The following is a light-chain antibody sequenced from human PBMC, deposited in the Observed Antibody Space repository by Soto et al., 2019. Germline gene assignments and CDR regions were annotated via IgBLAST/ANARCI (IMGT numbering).Light chain of an antibody. Sequence: AIPVTQSPSSLSASVGDRVTITCRASQDIRKDLGWYQQKPGRAPELLIYAASTLQSGVPSRFSGSGSATEFTLTISSLQPEDFATYYCLQDYNYPFTFGQGTKLEIK. CDR1: QDIRKD. V-gene: IGKV1-6*01. CDR3: LQDYNYPFT. J-gene: IGKJ2*01. CDR2: AAS.